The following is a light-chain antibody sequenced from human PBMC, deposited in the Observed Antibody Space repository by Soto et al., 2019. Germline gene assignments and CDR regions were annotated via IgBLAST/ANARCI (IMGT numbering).Light chain of an antibody. CDR3: QQGHNWPLT. CDR2: GAS. V-gene: IGKV3-15*01. CDR1: QSISGE. J-gene: IGKJ2*01. Sequence: EIVMTQSPATLSVSPGERATLSCRASQSISGELAWYQQKPGQPPRLLIYGASTRATGVPARFTGSGSGSDFTLTISGLQSEDFAVYYCQQGHNWPLTFGQGTRLE.